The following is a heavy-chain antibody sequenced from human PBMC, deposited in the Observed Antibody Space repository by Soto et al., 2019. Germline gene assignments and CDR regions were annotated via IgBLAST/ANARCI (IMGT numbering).Heavy chain of an antibody. CDR3: ARDRDYYGSGITNWFDP. J-gene: IGHJ5*02. CDR2: ISSSSSYI. Sequence: EVQLVESGGGLVKPGGSLRLSCAASGFTFSSYSMNWVRQAPGKGLEWVSSISSSSSYIYYADSVKGRFTISRDNAKNSLYLQMNSLRAEDTAVYYCARDRDYYGSGITNWFDPWGQGTLVTVSS. D-gene: IGHD3-10*01. CDR1: GFTFSSYS. V-gene: IGHV3-21*01.